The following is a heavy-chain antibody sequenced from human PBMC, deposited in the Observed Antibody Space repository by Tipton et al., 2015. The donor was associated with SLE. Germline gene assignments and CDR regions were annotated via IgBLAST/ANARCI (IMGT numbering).Heavy chain of an antibody. J-gene: IGHJ4*02. CDR1: GGSISSHY. Sequence: TLSLTCTVSGGSISSHYWSWIRQPPGKGLEWIGYIYFTGSTNYNPSLKSRVTISVDMSKNQLSLKLTSVTAADTAAYYCVRGGGSPSYWGQGTLVTVSS. CDR2: IYFTGST. D-gene: IGHD2-15*01. V-gene: IGHV4-59*11. CDR3: VRGGGSPSY.